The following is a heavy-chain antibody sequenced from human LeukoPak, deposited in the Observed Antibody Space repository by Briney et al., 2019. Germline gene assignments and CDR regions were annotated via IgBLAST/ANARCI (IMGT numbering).Heavy chain of an antibody. D-gene: IGHD3-10*01. V-gene: IGHV3-66*01. CDR3: AREPYGSGTHYFDY. CDR1: GFTVSSNY. CDR2: SFSGGNT. J-gene: IGHJ4*02. Sequence: GGSLRLSCAASGFTVSSNYMSWVRQAPGKGLEWVSVSFSGGNTYYADSVKGRFTISRDNSKNTLYLQMNSLRAEDTAVYYCAREPYGSGTHYFDYWGQGTLVTVSS.